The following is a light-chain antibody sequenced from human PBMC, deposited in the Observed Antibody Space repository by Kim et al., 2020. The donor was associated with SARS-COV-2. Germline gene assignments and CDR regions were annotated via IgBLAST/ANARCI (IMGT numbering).Light chain of an antibody. V-gene: IGKV3-20*01. CDR3: QQYTSSLHT. CDR2: GAS. J-gene: IGKJ2*01. Sequence: IVLTQSPGTLSSSPGERVTLSCRASHNIASGYLAWYQHKPGQAPRLLIYGASTRATGTPARFSGSGSGTNFSLVINRLEPEDFAVYFCQQYTSSLHTFGPGTKLEI. CDR1: HNIASGY.